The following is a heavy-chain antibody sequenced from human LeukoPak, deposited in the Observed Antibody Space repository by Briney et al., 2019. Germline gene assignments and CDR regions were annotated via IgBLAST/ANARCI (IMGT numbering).Heavy chain of an antibody. Sequence: GSLRLSCAASGFTFNRYAMSWVRQAPGKGLEWVSSISGSGGSTYYVDSVKGRFTIPRDNSKNTLYLQMNSLRAEDTAIYYCAKVDSITLTVVVISGFDYWGQGTLVTVSS. J-gene: IGHJ4*02. CDR3: AKVDSITLTVVVISGFDY. V-gene: IGHV3-23*01. CDR1: GFTFNRYA. CDR2: ISGSGGST. D-gene: IGHD3-22*01.